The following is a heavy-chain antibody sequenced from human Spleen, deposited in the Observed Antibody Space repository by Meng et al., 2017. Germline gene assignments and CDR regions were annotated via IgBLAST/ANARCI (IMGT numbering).Heavy chain of an antibody. Sequence: SETLSLTCAVYGGSFSGYYWSWIRQPPGKGLEWIGEINHSGSTNYNPSLKSRVTISVDTSKNQFSLKLSSVTAADTAVYYCARGNYYDSSGLGYWGQGTLVTVSS. CDR2: INHSGST. CDR1: GGSFSGYY. J-gene: IGHJ4*02. CDR3: ARGNYYDSSGLGY. D-gene: IGHD3-22*01. V-gene: IGHV4-34*01.